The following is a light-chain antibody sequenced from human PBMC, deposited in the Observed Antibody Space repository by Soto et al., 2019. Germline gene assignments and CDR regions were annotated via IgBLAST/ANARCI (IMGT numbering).Light chain of an antibody. CDR1: KLGEKY. CDR3: QAWDSSSVV. V-gene: IGLV3-1*01. CDR2: QDS. Sequence: SYELTQPPSVSVSPGQTASITCSGEKLGEKYACWYQQKPGQSPVLVIYQDSKRPSGIPERFSGSNSGNTATLTIRGTQAMDEADYYCQAWDSSSVVFGGGTKVTVL. J-gene: IGLJ2*01.